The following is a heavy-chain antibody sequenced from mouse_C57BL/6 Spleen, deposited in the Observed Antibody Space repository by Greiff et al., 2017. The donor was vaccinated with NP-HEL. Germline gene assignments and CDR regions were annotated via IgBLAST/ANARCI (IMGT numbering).Heavy chain of an antibody. Sequence: DVHLVESGGGLVKPGGSLKLSCAASGFTFSSYTMSWVRQTPEKRLEWVGTISGGGGNTYYPDSVKGRFTITRDKAKNTLYLQMSSLRSEDTAVYYCARQEDYYGSSLFDYWGQGTTLTVSS. CDR2: ISGGGGNT. V-gene: IGHV5-9*04. CDR3: ARQEDYYGSSLFDY. J-gene: IGHJ2*01. D-gene: IGHD1-1*01. CDR1: GFTFSSYT.